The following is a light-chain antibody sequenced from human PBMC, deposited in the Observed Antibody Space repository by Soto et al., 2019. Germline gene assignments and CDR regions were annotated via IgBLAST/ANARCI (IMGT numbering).Light chain of an antibody. CDR2: AAS. CDR1: QSVSSSY. J-gene: IGKJ1*01. V-gene: IGKV3-20*01. Sequence: EIVLTQSPGTLSLSPGERATLSCRASQSVSSSYLAWYQQQPGQAPRLLIYAASSRATGIPDRFSGSGSGTDFTLTISRLEAEDFAVYYCQQYGSSRTFGQGTKVEIK. CDR3: QQYGSSRT.